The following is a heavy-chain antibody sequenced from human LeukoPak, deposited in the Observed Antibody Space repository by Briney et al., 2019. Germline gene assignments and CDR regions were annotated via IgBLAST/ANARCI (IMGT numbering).Heavy chain of an antibody. J-gene: IGHJ4*02. Sequence: GESLKISCKGSGYSFTNYWIGWVRQMPGKGLEWMGIIYPGDSDTRYSPSFQGQVTISADKSINTAYLQWSSLKASGTAMYYCARRYCIGGNCRYYIDYWGQGTLVTVSS. CDR1: GYSFTNYW. CDR2: IYPGDSDT. V-gene: IGHV5-51*01. D-gene: IGHD2-15*01. CDR3: ARRYCIGGNCRYYIDY.